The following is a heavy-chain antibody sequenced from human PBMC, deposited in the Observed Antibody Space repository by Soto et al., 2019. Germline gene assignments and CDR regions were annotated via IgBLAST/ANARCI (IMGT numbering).Heavy chain of an antibody. CDR1: GFSFRTYG. J-gene: IGHJ4*02. Sequence: GGTLRLSCEASGFSFRTYGMHWVRQAPGKGLEWVAVISNDGSHEYYTESVKGRFTISRDNSKNTLYLQMNSLRPEDTAVYYCANGEGGYYEYSLVYWGPGTWGTVST. CDR2: ISNDGSHE. CDR3: ANGEGGYYEYSLVY. D-gene: IGHD3-3*01. V-gene: IGHV3-30*18.